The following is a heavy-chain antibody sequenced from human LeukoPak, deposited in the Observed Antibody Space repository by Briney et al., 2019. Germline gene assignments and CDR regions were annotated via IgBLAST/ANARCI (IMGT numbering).Heavy chain of an antibody. D-gene: IGHD1-1*01. CDR3: AKDRVPDNGWNFDM. CDR2: IYGDASKT. Sequence: PGGSLRLFCAASVFIFTPCTISGVPGAPGKGLEEGSSIYGDASKTFYAESVGGRFTISRDSSKSMVYLQMNGLRVDDTALYYCAKDRVPDNGWNFDMWGQGTMVIVSA. CDR1: VFIFTPCT. V-gene: IGHV3-23*01. J-gene: IGHJ3*02.